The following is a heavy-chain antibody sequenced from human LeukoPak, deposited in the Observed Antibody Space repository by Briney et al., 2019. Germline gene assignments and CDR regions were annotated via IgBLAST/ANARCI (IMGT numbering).Heavy chain of an antibody. D-gene: IGHD1-26*01. CDR3: ARAGSSYGMDV. Sequence: PSETLSLTCTVSGRSISSNYWSWIRQPPGQGLEWIGYIYYSGSTNYNPSLKSRVTVSVDTSRNQFSLNLSPATAADTAVYYCARAGSSYGMDVWGQGTTVTVSS. J-gene: IGHJ6*02. CDR1: GRSISSNY. CDR2: IYYSGST. V-gene: IGHV4-59*08.